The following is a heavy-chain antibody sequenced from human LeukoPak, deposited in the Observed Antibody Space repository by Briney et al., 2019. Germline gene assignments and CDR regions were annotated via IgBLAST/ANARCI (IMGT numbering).Heavy chain of an antibody. CDR2: ISGSGGST. Sequence: GGSLRLSCAASGFTLSSYAMSWVRQAPGKGLEWVSAISGSGGSTYYADSVKGRFTISRDNSKNTLYLQMNSLRAEDTAVYYCAKDVELAPENWFDPWGQGTLVTVSS. D-gene: IGHD1-14*01. CDR3: AKDVELAPENWFDP. V-gene: IGHV3-23*01. CDR1: GFTLSSYA. J-gene: IGHJ5*02.